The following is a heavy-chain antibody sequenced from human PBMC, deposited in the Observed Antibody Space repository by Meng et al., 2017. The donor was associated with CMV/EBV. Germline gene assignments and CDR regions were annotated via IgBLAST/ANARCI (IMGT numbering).Heavy chain of an antibody. CDR2: ISSSSSYI. CDR3: ARAPRGDFWSGRLLDMDV. J-gene: IGHJ6*02. D-gene: IGHD3-3*01. V-gene: IGHV3-21*01. CDR1: GFTFSSYS. Sequence: GGSLRLSCAASGFTFSSYSMNWVRQAPGKGLEWVSSISSSSSYIYYADSVKGRFTISRDNAKNSLYLQMNSLRAEDTAVYYCARAPRGDFWSGRLLDMDVWGQGTTVTVSS.